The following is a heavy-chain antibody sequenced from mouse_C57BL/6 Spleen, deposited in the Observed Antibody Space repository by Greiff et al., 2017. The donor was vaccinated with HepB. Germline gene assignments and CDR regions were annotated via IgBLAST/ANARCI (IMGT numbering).Heavy chain of an antibody. Sequence: QVQLQQPGAELVMPGASVKLSCKASGYTFTSYWMHWVKQRPGQGLEWIGEIDPSDSYTNYNQKFKVKSTLTVDKSSSTAYMQRSSLTSEDSAVYYCARKAVRPYYAMDYWGQGTSVTVSS. V-gene: IGHV1-69*01. J-gene: IGHJ4*01. CDR3: ARKAVRPYYAMDY. CDR1: GYTFTSYW. CDR2: IDPSDSYT.